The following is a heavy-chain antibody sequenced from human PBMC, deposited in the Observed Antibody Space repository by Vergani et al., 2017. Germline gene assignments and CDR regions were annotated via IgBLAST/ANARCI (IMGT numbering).Heavy chain of an antibody. CDR2: IYPADSDT. J-gene: IGHJ4*02. CDR3: ARHTTYTDS. CDR1: EYSFGNYW. V-gene: IGHV5-51*01. Sequence: EVDLVQSGPEMRKPGEALKISCKGSEYSFGNYWIVWVRQMPGKGLEWMGIIYPADSDTRYSPSFQGQVTISADKSISTAFLQWDSLKASDTALYYCARHTTYTDSWGQGTLVTVSS. D-gene: IGHD1-1*01.